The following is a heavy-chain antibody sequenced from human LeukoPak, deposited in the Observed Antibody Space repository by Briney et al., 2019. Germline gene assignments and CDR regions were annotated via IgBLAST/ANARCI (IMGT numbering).Heavy chain of an antibody. V-gene: IGHV4-34*01. D-gene: IGHD6-13*01. CDR3: ARAYIAAGWFDP. CDR1: GGSLSGYY. J-gene: IGHJ5*02. Sequence: SETLSLTCAVYGGSLSGYYWRWIRQPPGKGLEWIGEINHSGSTNYNPSLKSRVTISVDTSKNQFSLKLSSVTAADTAVYYCARAYIAAGWFDPWGQGTLVTVSS. CDR2: INHSGST.